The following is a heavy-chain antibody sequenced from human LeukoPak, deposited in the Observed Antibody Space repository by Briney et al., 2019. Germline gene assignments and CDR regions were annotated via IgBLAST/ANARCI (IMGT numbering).Heavy chain of an antibody. CDR1: GFTFDEYA. CDR3: AKDIGSGSYYHFDY. Sequence: GGSLTLSCAASGFTFDEYAMHWVRQAPGKGLEGGALISWDGGRTYYADSAKGRFTISRDNSKNSLYLQMNSLRAEDTALYYCAKDIGSGSYYHFDYWGQGTLVTVSS. D-gene: IGHD1-26*01. CDR2: ISWDGGRT. J-gene: IGHJ4*02. V-gene: IGHV3-43D*03.